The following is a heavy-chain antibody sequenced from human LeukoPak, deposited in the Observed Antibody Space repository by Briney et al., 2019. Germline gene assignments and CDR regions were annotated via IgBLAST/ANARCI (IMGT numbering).Heavy chain of an antibody. CDR3: AKMRGPTVTSAFDY. Sequence: GGSLRLSCAASGFTFGSYGMHWVRQAPGKGLEWVAVISYDGSNKYHADSVKGRFTISRDDSKNSLYLQMNSLRAEDTAVYYCAKMRGPTVTSAFDYWGQGTLVTVSS. D-gene: IGHD4-17*01. CDR1: GFTFGSYG. J-gene: IGHJ4*02. CDR2: ISYDGSNK. V-gene: IGHV3-30*18.